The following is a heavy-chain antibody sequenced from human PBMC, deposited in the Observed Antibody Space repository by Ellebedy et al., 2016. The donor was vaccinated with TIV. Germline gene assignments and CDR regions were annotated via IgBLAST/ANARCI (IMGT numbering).Heavy chain of an antibody. Sequence: GESLKISCAASGFTFSSYAMHWVRKAPGKGLEWVAVISYDGSNKYYADSVKGRFTISRDNAKNSLYLQMNSLRDEDTAVYYCASQGSGSYELYAFDIWGQGTMVTVSS. CDR2: ISYDGSNK. J-gene: IGHJ3*02. V-gene: IGHV3-30*07. CDR3: ASQGSGSYELYAFDI. D-gene: IGHD1-26*01. CDR1: GFTFSSYA.